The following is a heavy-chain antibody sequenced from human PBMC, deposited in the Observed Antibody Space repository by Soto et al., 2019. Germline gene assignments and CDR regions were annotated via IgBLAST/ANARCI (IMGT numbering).Heavy chain of an antibody. J-gene: IGHJ4*02. CDR1: GFTFSSYG. CDR2: ISYDGSNK. CDR3: AKRGGYFDWLLDY. Sequence: QVQLVESGGGVVQPGRSLRLSCAASGFTFSSYGMHWVRQAPGKGLEWVAVISYDGSNKYYADSVKGRFTISRHNSKNTLYLQMNSLRAEDTAVYYCAKRGGYFDWLLDYWGQGTLVTVSS. V-gene: IGHV3-30*18. D-gene: IGHD3-9*01.